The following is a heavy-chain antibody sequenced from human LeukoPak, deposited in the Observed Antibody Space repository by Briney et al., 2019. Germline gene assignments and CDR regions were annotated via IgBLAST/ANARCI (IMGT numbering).Heavy chain of an antibody. J-gene: IGHJ6*02. CDR2: IYSGGST. D-gene: IGHD6-13*01. CDR3: ARESAGYSSSWYPGTHYYYYGMDV. Sequence: GGSLRLSCAASGFTVSSNYMSWVRQAPGKGLEWVSVIYSGGSTYYADSVKSRFTISRDNSKNTLYLQMNSLRAEDTAVYYCARESAGYSSSWYPGTHYYYYGMDVWGQGTTVTVSS. V-gene: IGHV3-53*01. CDR1: GFTVSSNY.